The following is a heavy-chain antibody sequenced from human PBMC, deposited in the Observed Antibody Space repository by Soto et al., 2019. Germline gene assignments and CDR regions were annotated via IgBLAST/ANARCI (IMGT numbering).Heavy chain of an antibody. V-gene: IGHV1-69*13. CDR1: GGTFSSYA. CDR3: AKEVAAATASYYYYYGMDV. CDR2: IIPIFGTA. Sequence: SVKVSCKASGGTFSSYAISWVRQAPGQGLEWMGGIIPIFGTANYAQKFQGRVTITADESTSTAYMELSSLRSEDTAVYYCAKEVAAATASYYYYYGMDVWGQGTTVTVSS. J-gene: IGHJ6*02. D-gene: IGHD2-15*01.